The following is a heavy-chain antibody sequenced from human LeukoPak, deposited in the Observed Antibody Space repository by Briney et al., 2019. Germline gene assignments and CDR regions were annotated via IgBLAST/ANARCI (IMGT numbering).Heavy chain of an antibody. CDR2: IFIGDST. Sequence: GRSLRLSCEVSGFSVYGNYMTWVRQVPGRGLEWVALIFIGDSTDYPDSVKGRFTISRDKSKNTLHLEMDSLRPEDTAMYYCALTYYFDRRGYSYFDYWGQGALVTVSS. J-gene: IGHJ4*02. CDR1: GFSVYGNY. CDR3: ALTYYFDRRGYSYFDY. V-gene: IGHV3-53*01. D-gene: IGHD3-22*01.